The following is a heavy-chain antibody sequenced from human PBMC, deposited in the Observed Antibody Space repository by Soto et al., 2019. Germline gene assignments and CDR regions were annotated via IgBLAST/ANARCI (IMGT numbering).Heavy chain of an antibody. V-gene: IGHV1-18*01. J-gene: IGHJ4*02. D-gene: IGHD3-22*01. CDR1: GYTFTSYG. Sequence: ASVKVSCKASGYTFTSYGISWVRQAPGQGLEWMGWISAYNGNTNYAQKLQGRVTMTTDTSTSTAYMELRSLRSDDAAVYYCARFRPDSHYYDSSGFYEFDYWGQGTLVTVSS. CDR3: ARFRPDSHYYDSSGFYEFDY. CDR2: ISAYNGNT.